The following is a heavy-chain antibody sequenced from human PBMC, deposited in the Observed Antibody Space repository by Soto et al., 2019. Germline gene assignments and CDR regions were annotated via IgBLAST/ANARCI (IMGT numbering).Heavy chain of an antibody. CDR3: ARDVYDFWSGYGYFDY. CDR2: MYSGGST. V-gene: IGHV3-66*01. Sequence: EVQLVESGGGLVQPGGSLRLSCAASGFTVSSNYMSWVRQAPGKGLEWVSVMYSGGSTYYADSVKGRFTISRDNSKNTLDLQMNSLRAEDTAVYYCARDVYDFWSGYGYFDYWGQGPLVTVSA. CDR1: GFTVSSNY. J-gene: IGHJ4*02. D-gene: IGHD3-3*01.